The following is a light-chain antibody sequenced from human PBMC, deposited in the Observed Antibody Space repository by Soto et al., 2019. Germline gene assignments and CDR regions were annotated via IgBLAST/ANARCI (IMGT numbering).Light chain of an antibody. Sequence: EIVLTQSPGTLSLSPGERATLSCRASQSVSSSYLAWYQQKPGQAPRLLIYGASSRATGIPDRFSGSGSGTDFTFTISRLEPEDLAVYYCQQYGSSPPYTFGQGTKLEIK. CDR1: QSVSSSY. CDR3: QQYGSSPPYT. CDR2: GAS. V-gene: IGKV3-20*01. J-gene: IGKJ2*01.